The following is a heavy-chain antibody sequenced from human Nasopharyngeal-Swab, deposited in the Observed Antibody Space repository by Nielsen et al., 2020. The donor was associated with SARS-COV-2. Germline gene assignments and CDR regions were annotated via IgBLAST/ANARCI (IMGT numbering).Heavy chain of an antibody. CDR3: ARHCIPVVGPCNWLDP. J-gene: IGHJ5*02. Sequence: SETLSLTCTVSGASISIDIHYWGWVRQAPGKGLQWIGNIHSSGTTYYNPSLKGRATISVDTTNNQFFLQLNSVTAADTATYYCARHCIPVVGPCNWLDPWGQGSLVSVSS. CDR1: GASISIDIHY. D-gene: IGHD6-19*01. CDR2: IHSSGTT. V-gene: IGHV4-39*01.